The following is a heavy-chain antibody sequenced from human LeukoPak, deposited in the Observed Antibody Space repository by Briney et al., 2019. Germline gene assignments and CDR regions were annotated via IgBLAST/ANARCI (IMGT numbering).Heavy chain of an antibody. J-gene: IGHJ4*02. Sequence: GGSLRLSCAASGFTFSSYAMHWVRQAPGKGLEWVSSISSSSSYIYYADSVKGRFTISRDNAKNSLYLQMNSLRAEDTAVYYCARGKNDFWSGYTFDYWGQGTLVTVSS. CDR3: ARGKNDFWSGYTFDY. CDR1: GFTFSSYA. D-gene: IGHD3-3*01. V-gene: IGHV3-21*04. CDR2: ISSSSSYI.